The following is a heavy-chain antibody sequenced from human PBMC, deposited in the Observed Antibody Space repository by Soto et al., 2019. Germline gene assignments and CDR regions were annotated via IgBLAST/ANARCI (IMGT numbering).Heavy chain of an antibody. D-gene: IGHD3-9*01. CDR3: ASGANSIILTGTPGY. V-gene: IGHV3-21*01. Sequence: GGSLRLSCAASGFTFSSYTMTWVRQAPGKGLEWVSSIISSSGPIYYADSVKGRFTISKDNAKKSLYLQMKSLRAEDTAVYYCASGANSIILTGTPGYWGQGTLVTVSS. J-gene: IGHJ4*02. CDR1: GFTFSSYT. CDR2: IISSSGPI.